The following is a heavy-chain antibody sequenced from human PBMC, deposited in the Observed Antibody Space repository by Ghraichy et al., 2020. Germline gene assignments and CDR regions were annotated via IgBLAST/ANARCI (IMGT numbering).Heavy chain of an antibody. D-gene: IGHD6-6*01. CDR2: IYYSGRT. CDR3: ARRSSNSWDFDT. J-gene: IGHJ5*02. CDR1: GDSVSSGGYY. Sequence: SETLSLTCTVSGDSVSSGGYYWSWIRQPPGKGLEWIAYIYYSGRTKYNPSLKSRVTISIDTSKNQFSLRLNSVTAADTAMYYCARRSSNSWDFDTWGQGTLGSVSS. V-gene: IGHV4-61*08.